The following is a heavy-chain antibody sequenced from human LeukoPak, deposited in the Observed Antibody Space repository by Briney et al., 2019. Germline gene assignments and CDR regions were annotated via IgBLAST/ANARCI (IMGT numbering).Heavy chain of an antibody. CDR1: GFTFSSYS. Sequence: GGSLRLSCAASGFTFSSYSMNWVRQAPGKGLEWVSSISSSSSYIYYADSVKGRFTISRDNAKNSLYLQRNNLRAEDTAVYYCARDAHYGDYPFDYWGQGTLVTVSS. V-gene: IGHV3-21*01. CDR2: ISSSSSYI. D-gene: IGHD4-17*01. J-gene: IGHJ4*02. CDR3: ARDAHYGDYPFDY.